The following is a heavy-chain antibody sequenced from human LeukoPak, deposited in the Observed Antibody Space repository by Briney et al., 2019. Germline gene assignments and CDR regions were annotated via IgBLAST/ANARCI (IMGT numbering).Heavy chain of an antibody. J-gene: IGHJ3*02. CDR3: TRVGYSSGWYVDDAFDI. V-gene: IGHV3-49*04. CDR1: GFTFGDYA. CDR2: IRSKAYGGTT. Sequence: GGSLRLSCTASGFTFGDYAMSWVRQAPGKGLEWVGFIRSKAYGGTTEYAASVKGRFTISRDDSKSIAYLQMNSLKTEDTAVYYCTRVGYSSGWYVDDAFDIWGQGTMVTVSS. D-gene: IGHD6-19*01.